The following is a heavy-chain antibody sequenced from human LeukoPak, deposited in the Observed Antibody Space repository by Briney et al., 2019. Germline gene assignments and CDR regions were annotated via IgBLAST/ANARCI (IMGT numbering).Heavy chain of an antibody. CDR3: AKNRVGASGLAEYFEH. J-gene: IGHJ1*01. Sequence: GGSLRLSCAASGFIVSSTYMSWVRQAPGKGLEWVSIIYSGDSTYYADSVKGRFTISRDNSRNTVCLQMNSLRAEDTAVYYCAKNRVGASGLAEYFEHWGQGTLVAVSS. CDR2: IYSGDST. D-gene: IGHD1-26*01. CDR1: GFIVSSTY. V-gene: IGHV3-53*01.